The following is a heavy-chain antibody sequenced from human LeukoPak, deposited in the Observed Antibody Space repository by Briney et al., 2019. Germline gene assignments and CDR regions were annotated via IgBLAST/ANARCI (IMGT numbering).Heavy chain of an antibody. CDR1: GFTFDDYA. V-gene: IGHV3-9*01. D-gene: IGHD1-26*01. CDR2: ISCNSGSI. Sequence: PGRSLSLSCAASGFTFDDYAMHWVRQAPGKGLEWVSGISCNSGSIVYADSVKGRFTISRDNAKNSLYLQMNSLRAEDTALYYCAKMGAGLDYWGQGTLVTVSS. CDR3: AKMGAGLDY. J-gene: IGHJ4*02.